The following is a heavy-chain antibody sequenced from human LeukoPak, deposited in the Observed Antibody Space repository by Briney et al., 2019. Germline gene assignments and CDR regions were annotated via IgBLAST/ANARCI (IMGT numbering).Heavy chain of an antibody. CDR2: FDPEDGET. J-gene: IGHJ6*03. Sequence: GASVKVSCKVSGYTLTELSMHWVRQAPGKGLEWMGGFDPEDGETIYAQKFQGRVTMTEDTSTDTAYMELSSLRSEDTAVYYCATQIPLRITGTTVIRYYYYYMDVWGKGTTVTVSS. CDR3: ATQIPLRITGTTVIRYYYYYMDV. CDR1: GYTLTELS. D-gene: IGHD1-7*01. V-gene: IGHV1-24*01.